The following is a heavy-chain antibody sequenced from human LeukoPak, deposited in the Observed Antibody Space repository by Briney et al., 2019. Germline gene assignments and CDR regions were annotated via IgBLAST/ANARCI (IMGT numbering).Heavy chain of an antibody. Sequence: GGSLRLSCAASGFTFSSYWMHWVRQAPGKGLVWVSRINTDGSSTSYADSVKGRFTISRDNAKNTLYLQMNSLRAEDTAVYYCARVSSSSWWALDYWGQGTLVTVSS. CDR3: ARVSSSSWWALDY. CDR2: INTDGSST. D-gene: IGHD6-13*01. CDR1: GFTFSSYW. V-gene: IGHV3-74*01. J-gene: IGHJ4*02.